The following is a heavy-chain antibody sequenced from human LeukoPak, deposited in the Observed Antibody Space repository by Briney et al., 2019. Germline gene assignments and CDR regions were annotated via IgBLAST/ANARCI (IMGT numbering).Heavy chain of an antibody. CDR1: GFTFSSDS. J-gene: IGHJ6*02. CDR3: ARDRWESSGSYYNWPLYYGMDV. V-gene: IGHV3-21*01. Sequence: GGSLRLSCAASGFTFSSDSMNWGRQAPGKGLEWVSSISSSSSYIYYADSVKGRFTISRDNAKNSLYLQMNSLRAEDTAVYYCARDRWESSGSYYNWPLYYGMDVWGQGTTVTVSS. D-gene: IGHD3-10*01. CDR2: ISSSSSYI.